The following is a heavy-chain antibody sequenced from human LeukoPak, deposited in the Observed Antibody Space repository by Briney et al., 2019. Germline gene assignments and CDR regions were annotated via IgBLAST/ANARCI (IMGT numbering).Heavy chain of an antibody. CDR2: INPNSGGT. D-gene: IGHD4-23*01. CDR1: GYTXTGYY. CDR3: ARHPGKVTNDWYFDL. V-gene: IGHV1-2*02. J-gene: IGHJ2*01. Sequence: ASVKVSCKASGYTXTGYYMHWVRQAPGQGLEWMGWINPNSGGTNYAQKFQGRVTMTRDTSITTAYMELSRLSSDDTAVHYCARHPGKVTNDWYFDLWGRGTLVTVSS.